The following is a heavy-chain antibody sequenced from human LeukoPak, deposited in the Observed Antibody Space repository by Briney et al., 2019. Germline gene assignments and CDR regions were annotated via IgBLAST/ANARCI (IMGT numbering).Heavy chain of an antibody. D-gene: IGHD3-3*01. CDR2: IYSSGST. Sequence: SETLSLTCTVSGGSISSHYWSWIRQPAGKGLEWIGRIYSSGSTSYNPSLKSRVTMSVDTSKNQFSLKLTSVTAADTAVYYCARVSLNYYDFWGGKDTYFFDYWGQGTLVTVSS. CDR3: ARVSLNYYDFWGGKDTYFFDY. J-gene: IGHJ4*02. CDR1: GGSISSHY. V-gene: IGHV4-4*07.